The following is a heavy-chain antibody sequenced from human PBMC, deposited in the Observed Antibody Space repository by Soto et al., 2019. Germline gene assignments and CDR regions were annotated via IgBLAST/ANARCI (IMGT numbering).Heavy chain of an antibody. CDR2: IKSKTDGGTT. CDR3: TPDSLFTQMLVRFAS. J-gene: IGHJ5*01. Sequence: EVQLVESGGGLVKPGGSLRLSCAASGFSFSSAWINWVRQTPEKGLEWVGRIKSKTDGGTTDFAARVKDRFAISRDDSRDMMLIQMNSLKTEDPGGYYCTPDSLFTQMLVRFASWGFGTLVPVPS. CDR1: GFSFSSAW. D-gene: IGHD3-10*02. V-gene: IGHV3-15*07.